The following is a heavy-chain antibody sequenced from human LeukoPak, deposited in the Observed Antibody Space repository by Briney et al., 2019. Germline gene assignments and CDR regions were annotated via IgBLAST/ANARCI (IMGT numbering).Heavy chain of an antibody. CDR1: GGTIRGSW. CDR2: INDSGTT. V-gene: IGHV4-4*07. D-gene: IGHD1-1*01. Sequence: SETLSLTCSVPGGTIRGSWWSWIRQPAGKGPEWMGRINDSGTTRYDPSLKSRLTMSVDTSKDQFSLKLTSVTAADTAVYYCVRGLSASNDFNWFESWGRGILVTVSS. CDR3: VRGLSASNDFNWFES. J-gene: IGHJ5*01.